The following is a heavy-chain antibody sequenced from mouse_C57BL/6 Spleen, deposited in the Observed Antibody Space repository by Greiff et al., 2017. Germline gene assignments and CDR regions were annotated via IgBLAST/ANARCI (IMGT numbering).Heavy chain of an antibody. V-gene: IGHV1-18*01. CDR3: AKSTTVRYFDY. D-gene: IGHD1-1*01. J-gene: IGHJ2*01. CDR1: GYTFTDYN. CDR2: INPNNGVT. Sequence: VQLQQSGPELVKPGASVKIPCKASGYTFTDYNMDWVKQSHGKSLEWIGDINPNNGVTIYNQKFKGKATLTVDKSSSTAYMELRSLTSEDTAVYYCAKSTTVRYFDYWGQGTTHTVSS.